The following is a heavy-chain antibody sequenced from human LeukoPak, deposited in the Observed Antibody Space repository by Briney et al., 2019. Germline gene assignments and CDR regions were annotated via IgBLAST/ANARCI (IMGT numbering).Heavy chain of an antibody. CDR3: AKGSGVMVRGAAFDY. CDR1: GYTLTELS. Sequence: ASVKVSCKVSGYTLTELSMHWVRQAPGKGLEWMGGFDPEDDETIYAQKFQGRVTMTEDTPTDTAYMELSSLRSEDTAVYYCAKGSGVMVRGAAFDYWGQGTLVTVSS. D-gene: IGHD3-10*01. CDR2: FDPEDDET. J-gene: IGHJ4*02. V-gene: IGHV1-24*01.